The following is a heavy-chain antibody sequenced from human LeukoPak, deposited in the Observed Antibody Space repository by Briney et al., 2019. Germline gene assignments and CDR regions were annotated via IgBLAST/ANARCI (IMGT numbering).Heavy chain of an antibody. D-gene: IGHD3-22*01. CDR2: INSDGSST. CDR3: ARDQGLYYYDSSAFDY. CDR1: GFTFSSYW. Sequence: GGSLRLSCAASGFTFSSYWMHWVRQAPGKGLVWVSRINSDGSSTSYADSAKGRFTISRDNAKNTLYLQMNSLRAEDTAVYYCARDQGLYYYDSSAFDYWGQGTLVTVSS. J-gene: IGHJ4*02. V-gene: IGHV3-74*01.